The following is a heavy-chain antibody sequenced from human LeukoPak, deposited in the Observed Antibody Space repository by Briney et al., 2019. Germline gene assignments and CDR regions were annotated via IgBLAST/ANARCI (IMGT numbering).Heavy chain of an antibody. J-gene: IGHJ4*02. D-gene: IGHD6-13*01. V-gene: IGHV3-30*18. Sequence: SGRSLRLSCAASGFTFSSYVMHWVRQAPGKGLEWVAVISYDGSNKYYADSVKGRFTISRDNSKNTLYLQMNSLRAEDTAVYYCAKEGPWAAGFDYWGQGTPVTVSS. CDR3: AKEGPWAAGFDY. CDR2: ISYDGSNK. CDR1: GFTFSSYV.